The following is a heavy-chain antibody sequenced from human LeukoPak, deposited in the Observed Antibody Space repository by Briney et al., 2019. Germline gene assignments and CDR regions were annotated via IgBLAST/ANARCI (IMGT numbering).Heavy chain of an antibody. V-gene: IGHV2-5*01. CDR2: IDLNGDR. CDR1: GFSLSTSGVG. J-gene: IGHJ4*02. Sequence: SGPTLVKPTQTLTLTCTFSGFSLSTSGVGVGWIRQPPGKALEWLALIDLNGDRRYSPALKSRLTITKAPSKPQVVLTMTNMDPVDTATYYCAHSATYYDFWSGYHPFDYWGQRTLLTVSS. CDR3: AHSATYYDFWSGYHPFDY. D-gene: IGHD3-3*01.